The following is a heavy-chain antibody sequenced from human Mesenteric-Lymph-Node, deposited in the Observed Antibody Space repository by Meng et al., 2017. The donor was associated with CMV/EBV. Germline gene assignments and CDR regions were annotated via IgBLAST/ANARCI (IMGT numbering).Heavy chain of an antibody. CDR1: GFTFSDYY. D-gene: IGHD1-7*01. Sequence: GESLKISCAASGFTFSDYYMSWIRQAPGKGLEWVSYISSSGSTIYYADSVKGRFTISRDNAKNSLFLQMNSLRAEDTALYYCARDQPDKTWNYAIAFDYWGQGTVVTVSS. CDR2: ISSSGSTI. V-gene: IGHV3-11*04. CDR3: ARDQPDKTWNYAIAFDY. J-gene: IGHJ4*02.